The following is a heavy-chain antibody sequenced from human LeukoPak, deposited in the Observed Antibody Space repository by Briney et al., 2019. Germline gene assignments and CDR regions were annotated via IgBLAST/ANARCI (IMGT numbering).Heavy chain of an antibody. CDR2: IYYSGST. Sequence: SETLSLTCTVSGGSISSYYWSWIRQPPGKGLEWIGYIYYSGSTNYNPSLKSRVTISVDTSKNQFSLKLSSVTAADTAIYYWARHRYYYDGSGYYALFDYWGQGTQVTVSS. CDR1: GGSISSYY. J-gene: IGHJ4*02. D-gene: IGHD3-22*01. V-gene: IGHV4-59*08. CDR3: ARHRYYYDGSGYYALFDY.